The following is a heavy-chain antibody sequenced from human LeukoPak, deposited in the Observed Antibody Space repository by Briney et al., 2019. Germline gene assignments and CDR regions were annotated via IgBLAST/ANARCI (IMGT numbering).Heavy chain of an antibody. J-gene: IGHJ5*02. CDR1: GGSISSYY. CDR2: IYCSGST. CDR3: ARGGYSSSSTWFDP. Sequence: PSETLSLTCTVSGGSISSYYWSWIRQPPGKGLEWIGYIYCSGSTNYNPSLKSRVTISVDTSKNQFSLKLSSVTAADTAVYYCARGGYSSSSTWFDPWGQGTLVTVSS. V-gene: IGHV4-59*01. D-gene: IGHD6-6*01.